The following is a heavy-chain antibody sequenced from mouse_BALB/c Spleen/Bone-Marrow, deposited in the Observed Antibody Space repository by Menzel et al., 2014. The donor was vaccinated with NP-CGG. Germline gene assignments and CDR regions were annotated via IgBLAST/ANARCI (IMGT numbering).Heavy chain of an antibody. V-gene: IGHV5-6-3*01. CDR3: ARDNYGSRFDY. CDR2: INNNDGNT. Sequence: EVKLMESGGGLVQPGGSLKLSCAASGFTFSSYGMSWARQTPDKRLELVATINNNDGNTYYPDSVKGRFTIPRDNAKNTLYLQMSSLKSEDTAMYYCARDNYGSRFDYWGQGTTLTVSS. CDR1: GFTFSSYG. D-gene: IGHD1-1*01. J-gene: IGHJ2*01.